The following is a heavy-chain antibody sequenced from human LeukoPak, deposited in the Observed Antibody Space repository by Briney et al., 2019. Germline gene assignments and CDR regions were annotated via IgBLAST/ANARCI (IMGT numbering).Heavy chain of an antibody. CDR3: AREAGSSGWYRYYYYYMDV. D-gene: IGHD6-19*01. CDR2: ISYDGSNK. Sequence: GRSLRLSCAASGFTFSSYAMHWVRQAPGKGLEWVAVISYDGSNKYYADSVKGRFTISRDNSKNTLYLQMNSLRAEDTAVYYCAREAGSSGWYRYYYYYMDVWGKGTTVTVSS. CDR1: GFTFSSYA. V-gene: IGHV3-30*04. J-gene: IGHJ6*03.